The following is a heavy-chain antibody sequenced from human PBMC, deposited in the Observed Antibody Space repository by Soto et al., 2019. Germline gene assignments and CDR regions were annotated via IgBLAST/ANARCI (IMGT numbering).Heavy chain of an antibody. V-gene: IGHV1-18*01. CDR3: ARVLRGVVNWFDP. D-gene: IGHD3-10*01. Sequence: HLVQSGPEVKKPGASVTVSCKTSGDTFTNFVLSWVRQAPGQGLEWMGWIATYNSNKNYAQKFQGRLTLTTDTSTSTGYMELKSLEYDDTAVYYCARVLRGVVNWFDPWGQGTLVTVSS. J-gene: IGHJ5*02. CDR2: IATYNSNK. CDR1: GDTFTNFV.